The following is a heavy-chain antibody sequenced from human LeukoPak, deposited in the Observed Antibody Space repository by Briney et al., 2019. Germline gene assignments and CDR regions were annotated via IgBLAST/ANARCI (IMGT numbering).Heavy chain of an antibody. Sequence: ASVKVSCKASGYTFTSYGISWVRQAPGQGLEWMGWISAYNGNTNYAQKLQGRVTMTTDTSTSTACMELRSLRSDDTAVYYCAWTGYSYGYVPLDYWGQGTLVTVSS. CDR1: GYTFTSYG. D-gene: IGHD5-18*01. J-gene: IGHJ4*02. CDR2: ISAYNGNT. V-gene: IGHV1-18*01. CDR3: AWTGYSYGYVPLDY.